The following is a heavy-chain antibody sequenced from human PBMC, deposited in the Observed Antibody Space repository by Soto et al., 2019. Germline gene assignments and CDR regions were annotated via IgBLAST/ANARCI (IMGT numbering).Heavy chain of an antibody. J-gene: IGHJ4*02. CDR3: PKEELSYY. CDR1: GFVFSSYS. D-gene: IGHD1-7*01. CDR2: LSAPGVTT. Sequence: GGSLRLSCAASGFVFSSYSITWVRQAPGKGLEWVSTLSAPGVTTYYADSVQGRFTISRDNSKNTLYLLMDSLRAEDTAVYYCPKEELSYYWGQGALVTVYS. V-gene: IGHV3-23*01.